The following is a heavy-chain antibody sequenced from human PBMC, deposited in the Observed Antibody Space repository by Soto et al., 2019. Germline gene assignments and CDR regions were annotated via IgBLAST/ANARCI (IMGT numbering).Heavy chain of an antibody. V-gene: IGHV4-31*03. D-gene: IGHD6-19*01. CDR1: GGSISSGGYY. CDR2: IYYSGST. J-gene: IGHJ2*01. Sequence: QVQLQESGPGLVKPSQTLSLTCTVSGGSISSGGYYWSWIRQHPGKGLEWIGYIYYSGSTYYNPSLKSRVTISVDTSKNQFSLKLSPVTAADTAVYYCARVQSGWYGQIWYFDLWGRGTLVTVSS. CDR3: ARVQSGWYGQIWYFDL.